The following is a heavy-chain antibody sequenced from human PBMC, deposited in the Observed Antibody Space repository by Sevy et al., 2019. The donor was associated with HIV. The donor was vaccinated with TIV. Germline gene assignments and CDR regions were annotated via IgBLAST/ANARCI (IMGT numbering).Heavy chain of an antibody. CDR3: ARDRGVILSSAFDY. J-gene: IGHJ4*02. CDR1: GFSFSDHR. Sequence: GGSLRLSCVGSGFSFSDHRMHWVRQAPGKGLEWMAVISYDGRNTKYKADSVKGRFTISRDNSKNTLYLQMNSLRAEDTAIYHCARDRGVILSSAFDYWGQGTLVTVSS. CDR2: ISYDGRNTK. V-gene: IGHV3-30*03. D-gene: IGHD2-21*01.